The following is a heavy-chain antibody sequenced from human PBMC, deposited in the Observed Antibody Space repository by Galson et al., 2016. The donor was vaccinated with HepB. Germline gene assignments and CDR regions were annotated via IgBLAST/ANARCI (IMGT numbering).Heavy chain of an antibody. V-gene: IGHV4-39*01. Sequence: SETLSLTCTVSGASISSSGYYWGWIRQPPGKGLEWIGSFYYSGNTYYNPSLKSRVTISVDTSRNQFSLKVNSVTAADTAVYYCARQLAGLRWYYFDYWGQGTLVIVSS. D-gene: IGHD4-23*01. CDR3: ARQLAGLRWYYFDY. CDR2: FYYSGNT. CDR1: GASISSSGYY. J-gene: IGHJ4*02.